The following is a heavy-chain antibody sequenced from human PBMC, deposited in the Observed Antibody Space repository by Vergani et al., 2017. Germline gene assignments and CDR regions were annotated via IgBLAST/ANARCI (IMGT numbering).Heavy chain of an antibody. CDR3: ATHSGVGRWLQTWYFDL. V-gene: IGHV1-24*01. Sequence: QVQLVQSGAEVKKPGASVKVSCKVSGYTLTELSMHWVRQAPGKGLEWMGGFDPEDGETIYAQKFQGRVTMTEDTSTDTAYMALSSLRSEDTAVYYCATHSGVGRWLQTWYFDLWGRGTLVTVSS. CDR1: GYTLTELS. J-gene: IGHJ2*01. CDR2: FDPEDGET. D-gene: IGHD5-24*01.